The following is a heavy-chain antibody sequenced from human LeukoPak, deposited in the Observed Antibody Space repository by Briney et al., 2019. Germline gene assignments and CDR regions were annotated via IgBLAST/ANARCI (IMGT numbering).Heavy chain of an antibody. CDR1: GYSFTSYW. J-gene: IGHJ4*02. CDR2: IYPGDSDT. CDR3: AREAHPYDILTGYSPALVDY. V-gene: IGHV5-51*01. D-gene: IGHD3-9*01. Sequence: GESLKISCKGSGYSFTSYWIGWVRQMPGKGLEWMGIIYPGDSDTRYSPSFQGQVTISADKSISPAYLQWSSLKASDTAMYYCAREAHPYDILTGYSPALVDYWGQGTLVTVSS.